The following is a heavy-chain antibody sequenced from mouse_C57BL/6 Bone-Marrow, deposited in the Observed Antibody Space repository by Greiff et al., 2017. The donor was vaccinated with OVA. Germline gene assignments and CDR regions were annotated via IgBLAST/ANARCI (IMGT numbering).Heavy chain of an antibody. CDR2: IHPNSGST. CDR3: ARSGTVVARYFDV. Sequence: QVQLQQPGAELVKPGASVKLSCKASGYTFTSYWMHWVKQRPGQGLEWIGMIHPNSGSTNYNEKFKSKATLTVDKSSSTAYMQLSSRTSEDSAVYYCARSGTVVARYFDVWGTGTTVTVSS. J-gene: IGHJ1*03. D-gene: IGHD1-1*01. V-gene: IGHV1-64*01. CDR1: GYTFTSYW.